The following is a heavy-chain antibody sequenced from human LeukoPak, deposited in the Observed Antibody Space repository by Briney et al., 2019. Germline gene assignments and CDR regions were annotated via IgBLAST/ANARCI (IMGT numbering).Heavy chain of an antibody. CDR1: GGSFSGNY. V-gene: IGHV4-34*01. Sequence: SETLSLTCAVYGGSFSGNYWSWIRQSPGKGLEWIGEINHSGGTNNNPSLKSRVTISVDTSKNQFSLKLSSVTAADTAVYYCARGGDYGDLRYFDYWGQGTLVTVSS. CDR3: ARGGDYGDLRYFDY. D-gene: IGHD4-17*01. J-gene: IGHJ4*02. CDR2: INHSGGT.